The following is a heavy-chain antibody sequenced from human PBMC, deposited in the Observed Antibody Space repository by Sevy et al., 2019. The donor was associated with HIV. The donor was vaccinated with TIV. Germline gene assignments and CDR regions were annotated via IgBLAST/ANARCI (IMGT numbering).Heavy chain of an antibody. CDR2: IYSGGSA. CDR1: GFTVSTNY. J-gene: IGHJ4*02. CDR3: ARLGIAVAREGDN. V-gene: IGHV3-53*01. D-gene: IGHD6-19*01. Sequence: GGSLRLSCAASGFTVSTNYMSWVRQAPGKGLEWVSVIYSGGSAYYADSVKGRFTISRDNSKNTLYLQMNSLRAEDTAVYYCARLGIAVAREGDNWGQGTLVTVSS.